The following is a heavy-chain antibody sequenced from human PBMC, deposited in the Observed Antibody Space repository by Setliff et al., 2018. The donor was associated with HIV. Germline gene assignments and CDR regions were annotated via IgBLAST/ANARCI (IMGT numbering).Heavy chain of an antibody. D-gene: IGHD6-6*01. CDR2: VYRSGST. J-gene: IGHJ6*03. CDR3: ARVPKTPIAAPYYYYMDV. Sequence: SETLSLTCTVSGGSINSDSHFWTWIRQPAGKALEWIEHVYRSGSTKYNPSLKSRVTMSVDTSKNEFSLKVSSVTASDTAMYYCARVPKTPIAAPYYYYMDVWGRGTTVTVSS. CDR1: GGSINSDSHF. V-gene: IGHV4-61*09.